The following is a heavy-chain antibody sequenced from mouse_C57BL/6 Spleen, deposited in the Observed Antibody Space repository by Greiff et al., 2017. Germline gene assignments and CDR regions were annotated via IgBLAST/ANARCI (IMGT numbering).Heavy chain of an antibody. CDR3: AREDDGYSDY. D-gene: IGHD2-3*01. CDR2: ISDGGSYT. Sequence: EVQLQQSGGGLVKPGGSLKLSCAASGFTFSSYAMSWVRQTPEKRLEWVATISDGGSYTYYPDNVKGRFTISRDNAKNNLYLQMSHLKSEDTAMYYCAREDDGYSDYWGQGTTLTVSS. J-gene: IGHJ2*01. V-gene: IGHV5-4*01. CDR1: GFTFSSYA.